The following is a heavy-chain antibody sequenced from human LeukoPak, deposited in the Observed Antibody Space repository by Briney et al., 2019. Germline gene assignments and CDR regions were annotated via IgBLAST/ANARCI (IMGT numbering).Heavy chain of an antibody. J-gene: IGHJ4*02. D-gene: IGHD5-12*01. Sequence: GASVKVSCKASGYTFTSYGISWVRQAPGQGLEWMGWISAYNGNTNYAQKLQGRVTMTTDTSTSTAYMELRSLRSDDTAVYYCAREVPRPYIVATIPYFDYWGQGTLVTVSS. CDR1: GYTFTSYG. CDR2: ISAYNGNT. CDR3: AREVPRPYIVATIPYFDY. V-gene: IGHV1-18*01.